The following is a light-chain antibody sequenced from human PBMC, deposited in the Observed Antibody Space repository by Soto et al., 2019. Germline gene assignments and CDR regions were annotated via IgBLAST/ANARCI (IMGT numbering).Light chain of an antibody. V-gene: IGKV3-15*01. CDR2: DAS. CDR3: HQYNNWPIT. Sequence: EIVMTQSPATLSVSPGERATLSCRASQSVSTNLAWYQQKPGQAPRLLIYDASTRATGLPARFSGSGSGTEFTLTISSLQSEDFVVYYCHQYNNWPITFGQGTRPEI. J-gene: IGKJ5*01. CDR1: QSVSTN.